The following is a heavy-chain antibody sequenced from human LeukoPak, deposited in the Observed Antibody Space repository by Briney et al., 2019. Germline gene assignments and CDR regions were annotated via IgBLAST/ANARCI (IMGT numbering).Heavy chain of an antibody. CDR3: AKDSTKRLYSGSYFDY. Sequence: PGGSLRLSCAASGFTFNSYGMHWVRQAPGKGLEWVAFIRYDGSNKYYADSVKGRFTISRDNSKNTLYLQMNSLRAEDTAMYYCAKDSTKRLYSGSYFDYWGQGTLVTVSS. J-gene: IGHJ4*02. CDR1: GFTFNSYG. CDR2: IRYDGSNK. V-gene: IGHV3-30*02. D-gene: IGHD1-26*01.